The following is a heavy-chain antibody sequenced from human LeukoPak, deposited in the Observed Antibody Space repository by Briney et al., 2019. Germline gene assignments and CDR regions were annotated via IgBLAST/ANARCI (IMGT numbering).Heavy chain of an antibody. Sequence: GASVKVSCKASGGTFSSYAISWVRQAPGQGLEWMGGIIPIFGTANYAQEFQGRVTITTDESTSTAYMELSSLRSEDTAVYYCARDRGLSGWYAFDYWGQGTLVTVSS. J-gene: IGHJ4*02. D-gene: IGHD6-19*01. CDR1: GGTFSSYA. V-gene: IGHV1-69*05. CDR2: IIPIFGTA. CDR3: ARDRGLSGWYAFDY.